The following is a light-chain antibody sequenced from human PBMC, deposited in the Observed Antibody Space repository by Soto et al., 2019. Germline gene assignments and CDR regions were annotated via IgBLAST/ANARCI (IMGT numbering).Light chain of an antibody. CDR1: SSDVGGYNS. Sequence: QSVLTQPPSASGSPGQSVTISCTGTSSDVGGYNSVSWYQQHPRKAPKVMIYGVSTRPSGVPDRFSGSKSGNTASLTVSGLQAEDEADYYCSSHSGRNSRVVFGGGTQLTVL. CDR2: GVS. CDR3: SSHSGRNSRVV. V-gene: IGLV2-8*01. J-gene: IGLJ2*01.